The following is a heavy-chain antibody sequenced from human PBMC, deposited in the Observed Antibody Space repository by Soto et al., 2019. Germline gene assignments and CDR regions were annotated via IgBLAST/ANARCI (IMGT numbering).Heavy chain of an antibody. Sequence: QVQLQESGPGLVRPSGTVSLTCAVSGLSISSDNWWSWVHQPPGKGLEWIGEIHHSGSTNYNPSLNSRVTISVVPSKDLFALTLNSVTAADTAFYYCARDQGSHPGDWGQGTLVSVYS. D-gene: IGHD6-13*01. V-gene: IGHV4-4*02. CDR3: ARDQGSHPGD. J-gene: IGHJ4*02. CDR1: GLSISSDNW. CDR2: IHHSGST.